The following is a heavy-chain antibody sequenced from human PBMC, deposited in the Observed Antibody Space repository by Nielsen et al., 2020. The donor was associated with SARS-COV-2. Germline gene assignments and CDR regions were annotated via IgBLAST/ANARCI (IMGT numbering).Heavy chain of an antibody. CDR1: GGSISSYY. Sequence: SETLSLTCTVSGGSISSYYWSWIRQPPGKGLEWIGYIYYSGSTTYNPSLKSRVTMSVDTSKNQFSLKLSSVTAADTAVYYCASLGYCTNGVCYTGFDYWGQGTLVTVSS. CDR2: IYYSGST. V-gene: IGHV4-59*01. CDR3: ASLGYCTNGVCYTGFDY. D-gene: IGHD2-8*01. J-gene: IGHJ4*02.